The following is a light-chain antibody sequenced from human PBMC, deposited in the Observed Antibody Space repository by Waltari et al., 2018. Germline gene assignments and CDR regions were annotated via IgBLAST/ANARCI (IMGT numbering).Light chain of an antibody. J-gene: IGKJ1*01. CDR2: GAS. V-gene: IGKV3-20*01. CDR1: QSVSRA. CDR3: QNYVRLPAT. Sequence: EIVLTQSPGTLSLSPGERATLSCRASQSVSRALAWYQQRPGQAPRLLIDGASSRATGIPDRFSGSGSGTDFSLTISRLEPEDFAVYYCQNYVRLPATFGQGTKVEIK.